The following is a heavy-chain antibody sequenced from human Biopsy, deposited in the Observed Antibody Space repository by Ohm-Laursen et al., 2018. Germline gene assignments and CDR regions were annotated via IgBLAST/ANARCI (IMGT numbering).Heavy chain of an antibody. Sequence: SLRLSCTASGFTFSDYYMIWVRQAPGKGLEWVAMIKQDGSEDYYVDSVKGRFTISRDNAQKSLDLQLNSLRAEDTAVYYCVRGRSMDVWGQGTTVTVSS. CDR2: IKQDGSED. CDR1: GFTFSDYY. V-gene: IGHV3-7*01. J-gene: IGHJ6*02. CDR3: VRGRSMDV.